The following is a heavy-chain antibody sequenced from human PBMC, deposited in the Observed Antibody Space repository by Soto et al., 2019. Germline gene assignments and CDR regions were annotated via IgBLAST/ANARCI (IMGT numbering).Heavy chain of an antibody. CDR2: IYTKERT. D-gene: IGHD2-15*01. CDR3: ARDDSQAGGNTLFAP. CDR1: GGSITNYY. V-gene: IGHV4-4*07. Sequence: SETLSLTCTVSGGSITNYYWSWIRQPAGKGLEWIGRIYTKERTNYNLSFRNRVTMSVDTSKNQFSLKLDAVTAADTAVYYCARDDSQAGGNTLFAPWGQGTLVTVSS. J-gene: IGHJ5*02.